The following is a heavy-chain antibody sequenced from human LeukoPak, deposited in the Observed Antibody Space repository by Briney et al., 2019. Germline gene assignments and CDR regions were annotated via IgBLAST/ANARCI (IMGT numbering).Heavy chain of an antibody. V-gene: IGHV3-30*18. J-gene: IGHJ4*02. Sequence: GGSLRLSCAVSGFTFSSYGMHWVRQAPGKGLEWVAVISYDGTNKYYADSVKGRFTISRDNSKNTLYLQMNSLRAEDTAVYYCAKSGRRGYSYGYRFKYYYDYWGQGTLVTVSS. CDR1: GFTFSSYG. CDR3: AKSGRRGYSYGYRFKYYYDY. CDR2: ISYDGTNK. D-gene: IGHD5-18*01.